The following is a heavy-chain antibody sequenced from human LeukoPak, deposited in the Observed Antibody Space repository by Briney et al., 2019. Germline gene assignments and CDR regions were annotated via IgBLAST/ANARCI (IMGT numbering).Heavy chain of an antibody. CDR2: ITSTGGST. J-gene: IGHJ4*02. Sequence: GGSLRLSCAASGFTFSSYAMSWVRQAPGKGLEWVSTITSTGGSTYYADSVRGRFTISRDNSKNTLYLQMNSLRAEDTAVYYCAKLGNSNPLRLPFDYWGQGTLVTVSS. V-gene: IGHV3-23*01. CDR1: GFTFSSYA. CDR3: AKLGNSNPLRLPFDY. D-gene: IGHD4-23*01.